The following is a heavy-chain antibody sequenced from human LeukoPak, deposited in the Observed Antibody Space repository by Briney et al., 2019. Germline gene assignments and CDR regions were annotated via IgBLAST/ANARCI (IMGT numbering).Heavy chain of an antibody. CDR3: NSAVPAANTFDY. CDR2: IYYSGST. V-gene: IGHV4-39*07. CDR1: GGSISSSSYY. J-gene: IGHJ4*02. Sequence: SETLSLTCTVSGGSISSSSYYWGWIRQPPGKGLEWIGSIYYSGSTYYNPSLKSRVTISVDTSKNQFSLKLSSVTAADTAVYYCNSAVPAANTFDYWGQGTLVTVSS. D-gene: IGHD2-2*01.